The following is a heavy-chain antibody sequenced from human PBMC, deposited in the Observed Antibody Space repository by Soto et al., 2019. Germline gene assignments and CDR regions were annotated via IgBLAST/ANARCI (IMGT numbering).Heavy chain of an antibody. Sequence: GGSLRLSCAASGFTFSSYAMSWVRQAPGKGLEWVSAISGSGGSTYYADSVKGRFTISRDNSKNTLYLQMNSLRAEDTAVYYCAKNPQYYYDSSGYYPGAFDIWGQGPMVTVSS. CDR2: ISGSGGST. J-gene: IGHJ3*02. D-gene: IGHD3-22*01. CDR3: AKNPQYYYDSSGYYPGAFDI. V-gene: IGHV3-23*01. CDR1: GFTFSSYA.